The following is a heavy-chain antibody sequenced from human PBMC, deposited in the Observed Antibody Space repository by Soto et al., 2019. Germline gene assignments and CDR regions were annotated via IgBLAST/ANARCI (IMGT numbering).Heavy chain of an antibody. CDR2: ISYTGST. CDR1: GGSVSSGDYY. CDR3: ATTGGYGTPGDY. D-gene: IGHD5-12*01. V-gene: IGHV4-31*03. Sequence: QVHLQESGPGLVKPSQTLSLNCTVSGGSVSSGDYYWTWIRQHPGKGLEWIGYISYTGSTYYNPSRASRVSISVDTSRTHFSLRLNSVTAADTAVYYCATTGGYGTPGDYWGQGTLVTVSS. J-gene: IGHJ4*02.